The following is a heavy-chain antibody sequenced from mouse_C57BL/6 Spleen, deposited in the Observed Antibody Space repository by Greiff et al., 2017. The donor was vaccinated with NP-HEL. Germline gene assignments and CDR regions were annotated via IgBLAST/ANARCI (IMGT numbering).Heavy chain of an antibody. CDR2: IDPSDSYI. J-gene: IGHJ3*01. CDR3: ASGYGQFAY. V-gene: IGHV1-59*01. D-gene: IGHD1-1*02. CDR1: GYTFTSYW. Sequence: QVQLQQPGAELVRPGTSVKLSCKASGYTFTSYWMHWVKQRPGQGLEWIGVIDPSDSYIKYNQKFKGKATLTADTSSSTAYMQLSSLTSEDSAVYYCASGYGQFAYWGQGTLVTVSA.